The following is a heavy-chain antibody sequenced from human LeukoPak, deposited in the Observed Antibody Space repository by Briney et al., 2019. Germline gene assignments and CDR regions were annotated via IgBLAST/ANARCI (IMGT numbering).Heavy chain of an antibody. CDR1: GYTFTSYY. CDR2: INPSGGST. Sequence: ASVKVSSKASGYTFTSYYMHWVRQAPGQGLEWMGIINPSGGSTSYAQKFQGRVTMTRDTSTSTVYMELSSLRSEDTAVYYCARGYCSSTSCSRLGWFDPWGQGTLVTVSS. J-gene: IGHJ5*02. CDR3: ARGYCSSTSCSRLGWFDP. V-gene: IGHV1-46*01. D-gene: IGHD2-2*01.